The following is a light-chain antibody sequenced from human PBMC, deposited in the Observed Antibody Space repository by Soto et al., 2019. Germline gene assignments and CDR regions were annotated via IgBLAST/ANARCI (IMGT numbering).Light chain of an antibody. V-gene: IGLV2-14*01. CDR2: EVS. Sequence: QSALTQPASVSGSPGQSITISCTGTSSDVGGYRFVSWYQHHPGEAPKLIIYEVSNRPSGVSSRFSGSKSGNTASLTISGLQAGDESLYYCSSKSSGSTPMLFGGGTKLTVL. J-gene: IGLJ3*02. CDR1: SSDVGGYRF. CDR3: SSKSSGSTPML.